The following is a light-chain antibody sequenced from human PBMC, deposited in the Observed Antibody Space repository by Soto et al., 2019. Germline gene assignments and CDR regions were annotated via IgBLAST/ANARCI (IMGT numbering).Light chain of an antibody. CDR1: QGITTY. J-gene: IGKJ4*01. Sequence: DILLTQSPSFLSASVGDRVTITCRASQGITTYLAWYQQKPGKAPKLLIYAASTVQSGVPSRFSGSGSGTEFTLTISSLQPEDFATYYCQQFNSYPRTFGGGTKVEIK. V-gene: IGKV1-9*01. CDR2: AAS. CDR3: QQFNSYPRT.